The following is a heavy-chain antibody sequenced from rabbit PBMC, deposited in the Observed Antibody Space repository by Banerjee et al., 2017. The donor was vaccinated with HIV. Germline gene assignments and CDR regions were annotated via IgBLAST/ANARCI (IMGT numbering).Heavy chain of an antibody. CDR2: INTGSGST. V-gene: IGHV1S40*01. J-gene: IGHJ4*01. CDR3: ARISSSVYYFNL. CDR1: GFDLSSYYY. Sequence: QSLEESGGDLVKPGASLTLTCTASGFDLSSYYYMCWVRQAPGKGLEWIGYINTGSGSTDYASWAKGRFTISKTSSTTVTLQMTSLTAADTATYFCARISSSVYYFNLWGPGTLVTVS. D-gene: IGHD1-1*01.